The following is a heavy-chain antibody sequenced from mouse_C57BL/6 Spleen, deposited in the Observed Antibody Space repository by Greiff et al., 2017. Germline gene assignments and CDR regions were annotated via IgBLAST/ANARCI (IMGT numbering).Heavy chain of an antibody. CDR1: GFTFSSYA. CDR3: ARDEPAWFAY. CDR2: ISDGGSYT. J-gene: IGHJ3*01. Sequence: EVQLVESGGGLVKPGGSLKLSCAASGFTFSSYAMSWVRQTPEKRLEWVATISDGGSYTYYPDNVKGRFTISRDNAKNNLYLQMSHLKSEDTAVYYWARDEPAWFAYWGQGTLVTVSA. V-gene: IGHV5-4*01.